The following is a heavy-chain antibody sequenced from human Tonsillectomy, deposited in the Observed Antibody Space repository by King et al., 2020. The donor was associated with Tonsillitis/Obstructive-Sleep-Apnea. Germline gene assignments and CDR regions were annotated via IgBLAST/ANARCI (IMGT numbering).Heavy chain of an antibody. D-gene: IGHD3-10*01. CDR1: GYTFTNYY. J-gene: IGHJ4*02. Sequence: VQLVQSGAEVKKPGASVKVSCKASGYTFTNYYMHWVRLAPGQGLEWMGIINSSVGSTTYAQKFPGRVTMTRDTSTSTVYMELSSLRSEDTAVYYCVRSEARPYNSGSYYTPFDYWGQGTLVTVSS. CDR2: INSSVGST. CDR3: VRSEARPYNSGSYYTPFDY. V-gene: IGHV1-46*01.